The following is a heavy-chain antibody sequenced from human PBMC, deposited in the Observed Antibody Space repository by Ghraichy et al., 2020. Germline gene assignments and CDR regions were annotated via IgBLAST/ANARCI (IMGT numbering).Heavy chain of an antibody. CDR1: GFTFSSYS. Sequence: SCAASGFTFSSYSMNWVRQAPGKGLEWVSSISSSSSYIYYADSVKGRFTVSRDNAKNSLYLQMNSLRAEDTAVYYCARVTLGGVIVTRHYYGMDVWGQGTTVTVSS. J-gene: IGHJ6*02. V-gene: IGHV3-21*01. CDR2: ISSSSSYI. D-gene: IGHD3-16*02. CDR3: ARVTLGGVIVTRHYYGMDV.